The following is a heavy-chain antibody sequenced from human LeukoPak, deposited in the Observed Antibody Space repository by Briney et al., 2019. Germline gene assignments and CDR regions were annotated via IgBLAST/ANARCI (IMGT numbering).Heavy chain of an antibody. CDR2: IYYSGST. J-gene: IGHJ6*03. V-gene: IGHV4-59*11. D-gene: IGHD4-11*01. CDR3: ARCLLTTVSYSMDV. CDR1: GGSISSQC. Sequence: SETLSLTCTVSGGSISSQCWSWIRQPPGQGLEWIGYIYYSGSTNYNPSLKSRVTISVDTSKNQFSLKLSSVTAADTAVYYCARCLLTTVSYSMDVWGKGTTVTVSS.